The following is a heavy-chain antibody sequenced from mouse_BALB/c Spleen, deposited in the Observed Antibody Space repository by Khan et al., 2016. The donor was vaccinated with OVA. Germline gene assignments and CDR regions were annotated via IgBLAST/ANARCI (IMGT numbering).Heavy chain of an antibody. D-gene: IGHD2-10*01. CDR2: INTHTGEA. J-gene: IGHJ4*01. Sequence: QIQLVQSGPELQKPGETVKISCKASGYTFTNYGMNWVKQAPGNGLKWMGWINTHTGEATYADDFKGRFALSLETSASTAYLQINSLKNEDTATYFCARPPYFSYVMVYWGQGTSVTVSS. V-gene: IGHV9-3-1*01. CDR1: GYTFTNYG. CDR3: ARPPYFSYVMVY.